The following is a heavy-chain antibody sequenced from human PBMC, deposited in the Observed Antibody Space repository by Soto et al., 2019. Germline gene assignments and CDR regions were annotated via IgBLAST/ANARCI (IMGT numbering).Heavy chain of an antibody. J-gene: IGHJ4*02. D-gene: IGHD3-22*01. CDR2: FNHSGST. CDR1: GGSFSGYY. V-gene: IGHV4-34*01. CDR3: ARGPLIYYYDSSGYHYYFDY. Sequence: SETLSLTCAVYGGSFSGYYWRWIRQPPGKGLEWIGEFNHSGSTNYNPSLKSRVTISVDTSKNQFSLKLSSVTAADTAVYYFARGPLIYYYDSSGYHYYFDYWGQGTLVTVSS.